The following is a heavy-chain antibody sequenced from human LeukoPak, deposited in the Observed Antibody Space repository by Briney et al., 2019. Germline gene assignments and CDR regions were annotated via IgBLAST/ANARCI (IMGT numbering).Heavy chain of an antibody. CDR1: GGSISNYY. Sequence: SETLSLTCTVSGGSISNYYWNWIRQPPGKGLEWIGYIYYSGTTNYNPSLKSRVSMSVDTSKSRFSLKLTSVTAADTAVYYCARELHSGSYYFDYWGQGTLVTVSS. J-gene: IGHJ4*02. CDR2: IYYSGTT. V-gene: IGHV4-59*12. D-gene: IGHD1-26*01. CDR3: ARELHSGSYYFDY.